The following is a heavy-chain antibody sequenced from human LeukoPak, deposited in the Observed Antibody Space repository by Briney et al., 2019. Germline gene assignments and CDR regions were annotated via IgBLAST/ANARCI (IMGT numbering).Heavy chain of an antibody. J-gene: IGHJ4*02. V-gene: IGHV3-30*18. Sequence: GGSLRPSCAASGFTFSSFGMHWVRQAPGKGLEWVTVISYAGSNIFYADSVKGRFTISRDNSKNTLYLQMNSLRAEDTAVYYCAKDQGGYSYGYDFDYWGQGTLVTVSS. CDR2: ISYAGSNI. CDR3: AKDQGGYSYGYDFDY. CDR1: GFTFSSFG. D-gene: IGHD5-18*01.